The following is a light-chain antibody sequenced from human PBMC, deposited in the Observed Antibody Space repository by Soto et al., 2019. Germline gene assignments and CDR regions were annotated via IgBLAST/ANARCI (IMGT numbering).Light chain of an antibody. CDR1: SNDVGAYNY. Sequence: QSALTQPASVSGSPGQSITISCTGTSNDVGAYNYVSWYQQYPGKAPRLMISEVSNRPSGVSNRFSGSKSGNTASLTISGLQAEDEATYYCTSYTTSITWVFGGGTKLTVL. J-gene: IGLJ3*02. CDR3: TSYTTSITWV. CDR2: EVS. V-gene: IGLV2-14*01.